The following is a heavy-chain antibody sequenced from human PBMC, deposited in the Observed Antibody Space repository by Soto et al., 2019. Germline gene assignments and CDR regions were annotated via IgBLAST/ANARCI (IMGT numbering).Heavy chain of an antibody. J-gene: IGHJ6*02. CDR3: ARHFVGFDYFGMDV. D-gene: IGHD6-25*01. V-gene: IGHV3-23*01. Sequence: EVRLLESGGGLVQPGGSLRLSCVASGLTFSRDVMTWVRLAPGKGLEWVSGIRGSAVSTYYADSVKGRFTISRDNSKNTLYLQMSSLRAEDTAVYYCARHFVGFDYFGMDVWGQGTTVTVSS. CDR1: GLTFSRDV. CDR2: IRGSAVST.